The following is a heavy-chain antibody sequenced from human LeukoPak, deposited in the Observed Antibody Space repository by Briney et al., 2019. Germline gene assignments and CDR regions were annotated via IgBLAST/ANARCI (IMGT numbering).Heavy chain of an antibody. J-gene: IGHJ4*02. CDR2: INHSGST. V-gene: IGHV4-34*01. CDR1: GGSFSGYY. CDR3: ARALRRYFPKYYFDY. D-gene: IGHD2/OR15-2a*01. Sequence: SETLSLTCAVYGGSFSGYYWSWIRQPPGKGLEWIGEINHSGSTNYNPSLKSRVTISVDTSKNQFSLKLSSVTAADTAVYYCARALRRYFPKYYFDYWGQGTLVTVSS.